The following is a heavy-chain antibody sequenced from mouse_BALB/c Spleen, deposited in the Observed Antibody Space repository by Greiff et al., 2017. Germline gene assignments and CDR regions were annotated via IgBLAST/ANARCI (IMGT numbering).Heavy chain of an antibody. V-gene: IGHV5-6*01. CDR3: ARQGGYYFDY. Sequence: EVMLVESGGDLVKPGGSLKLSCAASGFTFSSYGMSWVRQTPDKRLEWVATISSGGSYTYYPASVKGRFTISRDNAKNTLYLQMSSLKSEDTAMYYCARQGGYYFDYWGQGTTLTVSS. CDR2: ISSGGSYT. J-gene: IGHJ2*01. CDR1: GFTFSSYG.